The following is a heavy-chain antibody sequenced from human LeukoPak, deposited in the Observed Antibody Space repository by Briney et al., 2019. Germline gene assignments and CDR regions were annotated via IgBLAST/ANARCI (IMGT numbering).Heavy chain of an antibody. J-gene: IGHJ6*04. Sequence: GSPRLSCAASGFSVDGNYMHWVRQAPGKGLEWVSVIYGGGGGSTSYADSVKGRFTISRDNAKNSLYLQMNSLRAEDTAVYYCAELGITMIGGVWGKGTTVTISS. CDR1: GFSVDGNY. D-gene: IGHD3-10*02. CDR2: IYGGGGGST. CDR3: AELGITMIGGV. V-gene: IGHV3-NL1*01.